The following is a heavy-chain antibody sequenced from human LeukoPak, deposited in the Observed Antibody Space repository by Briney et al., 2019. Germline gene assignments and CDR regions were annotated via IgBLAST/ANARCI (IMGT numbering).Heavy chain of an antibody. J-gene: IGHJ4*02. Sequence: GGSLRLSCAASGFTVSNNYMKWVRQAPGKGLEWVSLIYSDGSTYYADSVKGRFTISRDSSKSTMYLQMTSLTAEDTAVYYCAKGSGTSRPYYLDYWGRGTLVTVSS. D-gene: IGHD6-25*01. CDR3: AKGSGTSRPYYLDY. CDR1: GFTVSNNY. CDR2: IYSDGST. V-gene: IGHV3-53*01.